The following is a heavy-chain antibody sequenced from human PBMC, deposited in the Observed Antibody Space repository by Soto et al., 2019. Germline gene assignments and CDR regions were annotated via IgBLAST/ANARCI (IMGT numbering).Heavy chain of an antibody. V-gene: IGHV4-30-2*01. CDR2: IYHSGST. D-gene: IGHD2-2*02. CDR1: GGSVSSGSYY. Sequence: LSLTCTVSGGSVSSGSYYWSWIRQPPGKGLEWIGYIYHSGSTYYNPSLKSRVTISVDRSKNQFSLKLSSVTAADTAVYYCARVVAIRPRAADAFDIWGQGTIVTVSS. J-gene: IGHJ3*02. CDR3: ARVVAIRPRAADAFDI.